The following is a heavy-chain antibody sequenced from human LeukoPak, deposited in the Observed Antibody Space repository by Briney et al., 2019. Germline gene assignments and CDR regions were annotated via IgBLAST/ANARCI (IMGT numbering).Heavy chain of an antibody. CDR3: ASVGSLGSGGSYYFDY. Sequence: ASVKVSCKASGYTFTSYDINWVRQATGQGLEWMGWMNPNSGNTGYAQKVQGRVTMTRNTSISTSYMELSSLRSEDTAVYYCASVGSLGSGGSYYFDYWGQGTLVTVSS. V-gene: IGHV1-8*01. CDR2: MNPNSGNT. CDR1: GYTFTSYD. J-gene: IGHJ4*02. D-gene: IGHD2-15*01.